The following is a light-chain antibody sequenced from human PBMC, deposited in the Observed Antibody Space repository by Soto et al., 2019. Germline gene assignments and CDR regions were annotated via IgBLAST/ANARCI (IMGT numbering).Light chain of an antibody. J-gene: IGLJ3*02. Sequence: QSALTQPRSVSGSPGQSVTISCTGTSSDVGGYNFVSWYQQHPGKAPKLMIYDVSKRPSGVPDRFSGSKSGYTASLTISGLHAEDEADYYCCSYAGSYTWVFGGGTKLTVL. V-gene: IGLV2-11*01. CDR3: CSYAGSYTWV. CDR1: SSDVGGYNF. CDR2: DVS.